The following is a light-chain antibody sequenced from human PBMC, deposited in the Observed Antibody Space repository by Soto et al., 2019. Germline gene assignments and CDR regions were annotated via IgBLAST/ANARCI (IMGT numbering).Light chain of an antibody. Sequence: EIVLAQSTSTLSVSPGERVTLSCGATQTIGNKLAWYLQRPGQAPRLLMYGASTRATDIPARFSGSGYGTEFNLTITGLQSEDFAVYYCQQYNGWPWTFGLGTKVDIK. CDR3: QQYNGWPWT. V-gene: IGKV3-15*01. CDR2: GAS. J-gene: IGKJ1*01. CDR1: QTIGNK.